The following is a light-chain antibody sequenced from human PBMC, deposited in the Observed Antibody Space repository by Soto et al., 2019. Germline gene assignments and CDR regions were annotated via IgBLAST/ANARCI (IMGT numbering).Light chain of an antibody. CDR2: EVS. Sequence: QSALTQPASVSGSPGQSITISCTGTSSDIGGYHFVSWYQQHPGKAPKLMIYEVSNRPSGVSHRFSGSKSGSTASLTISGLQTEDEADYYCASYGRTSTLGFGGGTQLTVL. CDR3: ASYGRTSTLG. J-gene: IGLJ2*01. CDR1: SSDIGGYHF. V-gene: IGLV2-14*01.